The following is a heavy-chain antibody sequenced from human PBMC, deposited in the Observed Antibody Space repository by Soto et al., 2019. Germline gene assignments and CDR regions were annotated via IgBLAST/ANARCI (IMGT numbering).Heavy chain of an antibody. CDR3: ASQKVGYDSSGVYYFDY. J-gene: IGHJ4*02. D-gene: IGHD3-22*01. V-gene: IGHV3-30-3*01. CDR1: GFTFSSYA. Sequence: QVQLVESGGGVVQPGRSLRLSCAASGFTFSSYAMHWVRQAPGKGLEWVAVISYDGSNKYYADSVKGRFTISRDNSKNTVYLQMISLRAEDTAVYYCASQKVGYDSSGVYYFDYWGQGTLVTVSS. CDR2: ISYDGSNK.